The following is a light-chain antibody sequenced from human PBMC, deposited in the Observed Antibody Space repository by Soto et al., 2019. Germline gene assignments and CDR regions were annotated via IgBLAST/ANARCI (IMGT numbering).Light chain of an antibody. CDR1: QSVSSSD. CDR3: QQYGSSSLT. V-gene: IGKV3-20*01. Sequence: EIVLTQSPGTLSLSPGERATLSCRASQSVSSSDLAWYQQKPGQAPRLLIYGASSTATGIPDRFSGSGSGTDFTLTISRLEPEDFAVYYCQQYGSSSLTFGGGTKVEIK. J-gene: IGKJ4*01. CDR2: GAS.